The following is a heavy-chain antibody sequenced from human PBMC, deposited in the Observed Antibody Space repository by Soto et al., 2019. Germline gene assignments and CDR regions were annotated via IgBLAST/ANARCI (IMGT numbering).Heavy chain of an antibody. Sequence: PGGSLRLSCAASGFTFSSYAMSWVRQAPGKGLEWVSAISGMGGSTYFADSVKGRFTISRDNSKNTLYLRMNSLRDEDTAVYYCAKERYSSSWYVDYWGQGTLVTVSS. D-gene: IGHD6-13*01. CDR3: AKERYSSSWYVDY. CDR1: GFTFSSYA. CDR2: ISGMGGST. J-gene: IGHJ4*02. V-gene: IGHV3-23*01.